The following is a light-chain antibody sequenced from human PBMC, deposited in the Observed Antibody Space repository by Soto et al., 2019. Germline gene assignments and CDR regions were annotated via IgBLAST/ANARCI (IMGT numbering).Light chain of an antibody. CDR3: QQTYSTPIT. V-gene: IGKV1-39*01. Sequence: DIQMTQSPSSLSASVGDRVTITCRAGQSINTYLNWYQQKPGKAPKLLIFAASSLQSGVPSRFSGSGSGTDFTLTISSLQPEDFATYYCQQTYSTPITFGQGTRLAVK. CDR1: QSINTY. J-gene: IGKJ5*01. CDR2: AAS.